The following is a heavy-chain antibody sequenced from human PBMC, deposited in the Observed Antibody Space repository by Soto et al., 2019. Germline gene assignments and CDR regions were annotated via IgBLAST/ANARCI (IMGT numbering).Heavy chain of an antibody. CDR2: IRSKTYNYAT. CDR1: GFTFSDSA. CDR3: TRSPPRSLTVAINFDY. Sequence: EVQLVESGGGLVQPGGSLILSCATSGFTFSDSAMHWVRQASGKGLEWVGRIRSKTYNYATAYAASMKGRFTVSRDDSKSTSFLQMNSLTTEDTAVYFCTRSPPRSLTVAINFDYWGPGTLVTVSS. J-gene: IGHJ4*02. D-gene: IGHD6-19*01. V-gene: IGHV3-73*02.